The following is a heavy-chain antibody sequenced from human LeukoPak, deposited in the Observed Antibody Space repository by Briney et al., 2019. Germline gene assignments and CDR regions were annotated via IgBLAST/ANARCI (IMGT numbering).Heavy chain of an antibody. CDR1: GGSLSSYL. CDR3: ASHVRGSPDY. J-gene: IGHJ4*02. V-gene: IGHV4-59*08. Sequence: XGTLSLTCTVSGGSLSSYLWSWVRQPPGKGLASIAYLHYSGPPNYNPSLNSRLTISLDTSKNQFSLRLGSVTAADTAVYYCASHVRGSPDYWGQGTLVTVSS. CDR2: LHYSGPP. D-gene: IGHD3-16*01.